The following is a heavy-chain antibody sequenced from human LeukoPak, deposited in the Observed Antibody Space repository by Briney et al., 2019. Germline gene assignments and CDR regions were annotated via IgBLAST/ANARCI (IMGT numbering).Heavy chain of an antibody. V-gene: IGHV3-11*04. Sequence: GGSLRLSCAASGFTFINAWMSWVRQAPGKGLEFLSHIAYSDDAVYYAASVRGRFTISRDNAKNSLYLQMNNLRAEDTAVYYCARDGSVAGGYWGQGTLVTVSS. D-gene: IGHD6-19*01. J-gene: IGHJ4*02. CDR2: IAYSDDAV. CDR3: ARDGSVAGGY. CDR1: GFTFINAW.